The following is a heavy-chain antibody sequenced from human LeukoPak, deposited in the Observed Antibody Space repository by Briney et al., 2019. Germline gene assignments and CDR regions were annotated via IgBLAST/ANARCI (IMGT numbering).Heavy chain of an antibody. V-gene: IGHV3-21*01. Sequence: GGSLRLSCAASGFTFSSYSMNWVRQAPGKGLEWVSSISSSSSYIYYADSVKGRFTISRDNAKNSLYLQMNSLRAEDTAVYYCAKDQDSSGLDPYFDYWGQGTLVTVSS. CDR3: AKDQDSSGLDPYFDY. CDR1: GFTFSSYS. CDR2: ISSSSSYI. J-gene: IGHJ4*02. D-gene: IGHD3-22*01.